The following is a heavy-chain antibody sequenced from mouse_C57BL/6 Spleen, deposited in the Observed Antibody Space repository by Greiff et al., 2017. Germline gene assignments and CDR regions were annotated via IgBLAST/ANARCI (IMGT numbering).Heavy chain of an antibody. J-gene: IGHJ4*01. CDR2: INPNNGGT. V-gene: IGHV1-18*01. D-gene: IGHD2-2*01. Sequence: VQLQQSGPELVKPGASVKISCKASGYTFTDYNMDWVKQSHGKSLEWIGDINPNNGGTNYNQKFKGKATLTVDKSSSTAYMELRSLTSEDSAVYYCARLYGDDKMDYWGQGTTVTVSS. CDR3: ARLYGDDKMDY. CDR1: GYTFTDYN.